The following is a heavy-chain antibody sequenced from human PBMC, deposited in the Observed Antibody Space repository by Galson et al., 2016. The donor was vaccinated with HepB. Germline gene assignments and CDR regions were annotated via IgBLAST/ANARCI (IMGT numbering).Heavy chain of an antibody. J-gene: IGHJ4*02. CDR2: IIPILATS. CDR3: ARVDTYYYDTTGYYYDERESTKSDY. D-gene: IGHD3-22*01. CDR1: GGTFSRYV. Sequence: SVKVSCKASGGTFSRYVISWVRQAPGQGLGWMGGIIPILATSNYAQKFQGRVTITADDPTSTAYMELSSLRSEDTAVYYCARVDTYYYDTTGYYYDERESTKSDYWGQGTLVTVSS. V-gene: IGHV1-69*13.